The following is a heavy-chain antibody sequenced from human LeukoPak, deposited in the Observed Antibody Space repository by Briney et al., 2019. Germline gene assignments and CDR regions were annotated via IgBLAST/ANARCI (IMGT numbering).Heavy chain of an antibody. CDR1: GGSFSGYY. V-gene: IGHV4-34*01. D-gene: IGHD3-22*01. J-gene: IGHJ5*02. CDR3: ARVVYDSSGYSGSLGDWFDP. CDR2: INHSGST. Sequence: SETLSLTCAVYGGSFSGYYWSWIRQTPGKGLEWIGEINHSGSTNYNPSLKSRFIISVDTSKNQFSSRMRFVTAGDKAVYYCARVVYDSSGYSGSLGDWFDPWGQGTLVTVSS.